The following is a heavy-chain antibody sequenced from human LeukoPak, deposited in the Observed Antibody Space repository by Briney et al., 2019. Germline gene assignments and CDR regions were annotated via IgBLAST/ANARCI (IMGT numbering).Heavy chain of an antibody. CDR2: ISSSSNKI. Sequence: GGSLRLSCAASGFTFSSYSMNWVRQAPGKGLEWVSYISSSSNKIYYADSVKGRFTISRDNAKNSLYVQVNSLRAEDTAVYYCATSSTWHKSDYWGQGILVTVSS. CDR3: ATSSTWHKSDY. V-gene: IGHV3-48*04. J-gene: IGHJ4*01. D-gene: IGHD6-13*01. CDR1: GFTFSSYS.